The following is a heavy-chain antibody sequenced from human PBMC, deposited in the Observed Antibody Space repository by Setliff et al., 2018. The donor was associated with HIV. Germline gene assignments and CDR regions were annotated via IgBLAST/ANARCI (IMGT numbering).Heavy chain of an antibody. CDR1: GGSISSSSYY. D-gene: IGHD3-22*01. CDR2: IYYSGST. J-gene: IGHJ4*02. Sequence: SETLSLTCTVSGGSISSSSYYWGWIRQPPGKGLEWIGSIYYSGSTYYNPSLKSRVTISVDTSKNQFSLKLSSVTAADTAVYYCARLVVITTNFDYLGQGTLVTVSS. CDR3: ARLVVITTNFDY. V-gene: IGHV4-39*01.